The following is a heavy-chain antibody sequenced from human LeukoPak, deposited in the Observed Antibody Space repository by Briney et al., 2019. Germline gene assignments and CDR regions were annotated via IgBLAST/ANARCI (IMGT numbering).Heavy chain of an antibody. V-gene: IGHV3-30*04. CDR3: AKEAQGCSITSCYFDS. D-gene: IGHD2-2*01. Sequence: GGSLRLSCVASGFTFSSYAIHWVRQAPGKGLEWVSVISDDGSNKYYADSVKGRFTISRDNSKNTLFLQMNSLRAEDTAVYYCAKEAQGCSITSCYFDSWGQGTLVTVSS. CDR1: GFTFSSYA. CDR2: ISDDGSNK. J-gene: IGHJ4*02.